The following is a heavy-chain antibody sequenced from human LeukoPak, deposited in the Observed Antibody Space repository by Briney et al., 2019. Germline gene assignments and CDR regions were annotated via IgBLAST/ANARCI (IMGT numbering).Heavy chain of an antibody. CDR3: AKDRRGSYYYRRGTRTYFDY. V-gene: IGHV3-30*02. J-gene: IGHJ4*02. Sequence: HPGGSLRLSCAASGFTFSSYGMHWVRQAPGKGLEWVAFIRYDGSNKYYADSVKGRFTISRDNSKNTLYLQMNSLRAEDTAVYYCAKDRRGSYYYRRGTRTYFDYWGRGTLVTVSS. CDR2: IRYDGSNK. CDR1: GFTFSSYG. D-gene: IGHD1-26*01.